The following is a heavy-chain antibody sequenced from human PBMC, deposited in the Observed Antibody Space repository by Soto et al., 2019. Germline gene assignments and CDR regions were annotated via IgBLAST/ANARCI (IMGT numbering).Heavy chain of an antibody. CDR3: ARFQYSESHYLDF. D-gene: IGHD5-18*01. CDR2: IFPDDSET. Sequence: PGESLKISCKGIGYRFSTYWIAWVRQMPGKGLEWMGTIFPDDSETRYSPTFQGQVTISADKSISTAYLQWRSLKASDSAIYYCARFQYSESHYLDFWGQGTRVTVSS. V-gene: IGHV5-51*01. CDR1: GYRFSTYW. J-gene: IGHJ4*03.